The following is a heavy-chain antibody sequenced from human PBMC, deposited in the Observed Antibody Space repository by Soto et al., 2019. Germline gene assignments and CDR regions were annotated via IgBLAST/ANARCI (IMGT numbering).Heavy chain of an antibody. V-gene: IGHV4-34*01. CDR3: ARGIRYQLLYYYYGMDV. D-gene: IGHD2-2*01. J-gene: IGHJ6*02. CDR1: GGSFSGYY. Sequence: SETLSLTCAVYGGSFSGYYWSWIRQPPGKGLEWIGEINHSGSTNYNPSLKSRVTISVDTSKNQFSLKLSSVTAADTAVYYCARGIRYQLLYYYYGMDVWGQGTTVTVSS. CDR2: INHSGST.